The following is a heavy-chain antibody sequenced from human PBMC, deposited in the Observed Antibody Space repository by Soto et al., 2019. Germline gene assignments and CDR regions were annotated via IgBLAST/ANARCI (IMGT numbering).Heavy chain of an antibody. CDR1: GFTFSSYA. V-gene: IGHV3-64*01. D-gene: IGHD5-12*01. CDR3: ARGGRGYEFDY. CDR2: ISSNGGST. Sequence: EVQLVESGGGLVQPGGSLRLSCAASGFTFSSYAMHWVRQAPGKGLEYVSPISSNGGSTYYANSVKGRFTISRDNSKNTLYLQMGSLRAEDMAVYYRARGGRGYEFDYWGQGTLVTVSS. J-gene: IGHJ4*02.